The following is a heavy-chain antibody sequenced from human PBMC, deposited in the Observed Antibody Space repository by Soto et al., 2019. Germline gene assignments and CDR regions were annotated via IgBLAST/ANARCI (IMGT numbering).Heavy chain of an antibody. CDR1: GGTFSSYA. V-gene: IGHV1-69*13. CDR3: ARDLRARGLSGPYGY. D-gene: IGHD5-12*01. Sequence: GASVKVSCKASGGTFSSYAISWVRQAPGQGREWMGGIIPIFGTANYAQKFQGRVTITADESTSTAYMELSSLRSEDTAVYYCARDLRARGLSGPYGYWGQGXLVTVYS. J-gene: IGHJ4*02. CDR2: IIPIFGTA.